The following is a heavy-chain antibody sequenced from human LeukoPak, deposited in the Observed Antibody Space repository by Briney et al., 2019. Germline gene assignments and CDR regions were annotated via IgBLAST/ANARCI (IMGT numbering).Heavy chain of an antibody. D-gene: IGHD2-15*01. CDR3: AKDLAFTAGKEY. J-gene: IGHJ4*02. CDR1: GFSFSNYA. V-gene: IGHV3-23*01. CDR2: ISAGGGST. Sequence: GGSLRLSCAASGFSFSNYAMTWVRQAPGKGLEWVSVISAGGGSTYYAGSVKGRFTISRDNSKNTLYLQMNSLRAEDTAVYYCAKDLAFTAGKEYWGQGTLVTVSS.